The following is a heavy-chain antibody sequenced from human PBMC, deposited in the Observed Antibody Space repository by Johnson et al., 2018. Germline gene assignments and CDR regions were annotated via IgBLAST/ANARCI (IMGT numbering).Heavy chain of an antibody. CDR3: ARGRGGYYDSSGYPGDAFDI. CDR1: TFSSYG. J-gene: IGHJ3*02. CDR2: ISYDGSNK. V-gene: IGHV3-30*03. D-gene: IGHD3-22*01. Sequence: TFSSYGMHWVRQAPGKGLEWVAVISYDGSNKYYADSVKGRFTISRDNSKNTLYLQMNSLRAEDTDVYYCARGRGGYYDSSGYPGDAFDIWGQGTMVTVSS.